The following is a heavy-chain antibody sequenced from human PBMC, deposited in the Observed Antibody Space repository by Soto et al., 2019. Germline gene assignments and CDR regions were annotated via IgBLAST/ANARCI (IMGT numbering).Heavy chain of an antibody. J-gene: IGHJ5*02. Sequence: QVQLVESGGGVVQPGGSLILSCAASRFTLSNCGMHWVRQAPGRGLEWVAMISYDGNEKHYIDSVKGRFTISRDDSKNTLYLQMNSLRPEDAAVYYCAKDLYTSGWYNYFDPWGQGPLVTVSS. CDR3: AKDLYTSGWYNYFDP. CDR1: RFTLSNCG. CDR2: ISYDGNEK. D-gene: IGHD6-19*01. V-gene: IGHV3-30*18.